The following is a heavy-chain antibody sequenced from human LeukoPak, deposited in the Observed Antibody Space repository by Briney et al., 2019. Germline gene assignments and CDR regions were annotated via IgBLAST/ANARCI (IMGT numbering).Heavy chain of an antibody. J-gene: IGHJ4*02. CDR1: GFTFTSYG. D-gene: IGHD3-10*01. CDR2: ITYDGYYK. Sequence: GGSLRLSCAASGFTFTSYGMHWVRQAPGRGLEWVALITYDGYYKYYSDSVKGRFTISSDTSKNTLYLQMNSLRAEDTAVYYCARDLSPVVRASPMGYWGQGTLVTVSS. V-gene: IGHV3-30*03. CDR3: ARDLSPVVRASPMGY.